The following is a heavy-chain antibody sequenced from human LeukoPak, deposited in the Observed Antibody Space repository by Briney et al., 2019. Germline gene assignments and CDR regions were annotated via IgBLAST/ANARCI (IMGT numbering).Heavy chain of an antibody. CDR2: ISSSSSYI. CDR1: GFTVSSYY. Sequence: GGSLRLSCAASGFTVSSYYMNWVRQAPGKGLEWVSFISSSSSYIYYADSVKGRFTISRDNTKNSLFLQMNSLRVEDTAVYYCARDLGEWEFDWGQGTLVTVSS. V-gene: IGHV3-21*01. CDR3: ARDLGEWEFD. J-gene: IGHJ4*02. D-gene: IGHD3-16*01.